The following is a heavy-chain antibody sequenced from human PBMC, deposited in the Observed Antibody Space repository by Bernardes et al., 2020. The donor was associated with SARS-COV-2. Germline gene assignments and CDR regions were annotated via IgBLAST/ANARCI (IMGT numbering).Heavy chain of an antibody. Sequence: GGSLRLSRAASGFIFNDYSLNWVRQAPGKGLEWVAYISSWGGSIYYADSVKGRFTISRDNAVKSLYLQMSSLKAEDTAVYYCARDRGGSYPYSFDYWGQGSLVTVSS. CDR1: GFIFNDYS. CDR3: ARDRGGSYPYSFDY. CDR2: ISSWGGSI. D-gene: IGHD1-26*01. V-gene: IGHV3-21*03. J-gene: IGHJ4*02.